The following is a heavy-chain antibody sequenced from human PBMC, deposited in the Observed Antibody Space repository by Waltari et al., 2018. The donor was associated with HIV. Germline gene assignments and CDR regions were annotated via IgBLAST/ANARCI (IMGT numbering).Heavy chain of an antibody. CDR2: IYTSGST. CDR1: GGASRSGSYY. CDR3: AREGARRVVVTAIPDWFDP. Sequence: QVQLQESGPGLVKPSQTLSLTCNVTGGASRSGSYYWSWIRQPAGKGLEWIGRIYTSGSTNYIPSLKSRVTISVDTSKNQFSLKLSSVTAADTAVYYCAREGARRVVVTAIPDWFDPWGQGTLVTVSS. J-gene: IGHJ5*02. D-gene: IGHD2-21*02. V-gene: IGHV4-61*02.